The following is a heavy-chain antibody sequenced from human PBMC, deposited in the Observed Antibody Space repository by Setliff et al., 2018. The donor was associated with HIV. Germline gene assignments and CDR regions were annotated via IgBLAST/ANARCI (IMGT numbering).Heavy chain of an antibody. D-gene: IGHD2-21*01. J-gene: IGHJ4*02. CDR2: IKEDGSEK. V-gene: IGHV3-7*01. Sequence: PGGSLRLSCAASGFTFSSYSMNWVRQAPGKGLEWVANIKEDGSEKDYVDSVKGRFTISRDNAKNSLYLQMNSLRVEDTAVYYCAREFLSGGSCYNYWGQGTLVTVSS. CDR1: GFTFSSYS. CDR3: AREFLSGGSCYNY.